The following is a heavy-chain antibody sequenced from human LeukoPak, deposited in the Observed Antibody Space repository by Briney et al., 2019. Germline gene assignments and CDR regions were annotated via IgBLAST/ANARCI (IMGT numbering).Heavy chain of an antibody. V-gene: IGHV4-34*01. D-gene: IGHD1-26*01. Sequence: SETLSLTCAVYGGSFSGYYWSWIRQPPGKGLEWIGEINHSGSTNYNPSFKSRVTISVDTSKNQFSLKLSSVTAADTAVYYCARSPPGIVGATAYWFDPWGQGTLVTVSS. J-gene: IGHJ5*02. CDR3: ARSPPGIVGATAYWFDP. CDR2: INHSGST. CDR1: GGSFSGYY.